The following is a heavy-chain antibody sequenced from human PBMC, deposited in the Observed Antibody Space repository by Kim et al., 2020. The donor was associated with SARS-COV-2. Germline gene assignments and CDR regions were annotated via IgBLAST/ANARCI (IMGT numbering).Heavy chain of an antibody. D-gene: IGHD6-13*01. CDR3: ASASIAAADPYGMDV. CDR2: IWYDGSNK. J-gene: IGHJ6*02. CDR1: GFSFSSYG. V-gene: IGHV3-33*01. Sequence: GGSLRLSCAASGFSFSSYGMHWVRQAPGKGLEWVAVIWYDGSNKYYADSVKGRFTISRDNSKNTLYLQMNSLRAEDTAVYYCASASIAAADPYGMDVWGQGTTVTVSS.